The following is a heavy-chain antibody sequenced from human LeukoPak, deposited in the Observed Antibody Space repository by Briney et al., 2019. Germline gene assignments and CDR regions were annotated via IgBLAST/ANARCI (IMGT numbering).Heavy chain of an antibody. CDR1: GGSITTNNYY. CDR2: IYYSGST. CDR3: ARSTGYYAPFDP. D-gene: IGHD3-9*01. J-gene: IGHJ5*02. Sequence: SETLSLTCTVSGGSITTNNYYWGWIRQPPGKGLEWIGRIYYSGSTYYNPSLKSQITISVDTSKNQFSLKLSSVTAADTAVYYCARSTGYYAPFDPWGQGTLVTVSS. V-gene: IGHV4-39*01.